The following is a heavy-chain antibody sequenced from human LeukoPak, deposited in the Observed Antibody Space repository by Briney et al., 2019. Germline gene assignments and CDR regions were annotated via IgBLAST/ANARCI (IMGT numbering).Heavy chain of an antibody. CDR3: ARARAEDTMVRGVILQRGGYYYYGMDV. Sequence: ASVEVSCKASGYTFTSYAMHWVRQAPGQRLEWMGWINAGNGNTKYSQKFQGRVTITRDTSASTAYMELSSLRSEDTAVYYCARARAEDTMVRGVILQRGGYYYYGMDVWGQGTTVTVSS. CDR1: GYTFTSYA. CDR2: INAGNGNT. J-gene: IGHJ6*02. D-gene: IGHD3-10*01. V-gene: IGHV1-3*01.